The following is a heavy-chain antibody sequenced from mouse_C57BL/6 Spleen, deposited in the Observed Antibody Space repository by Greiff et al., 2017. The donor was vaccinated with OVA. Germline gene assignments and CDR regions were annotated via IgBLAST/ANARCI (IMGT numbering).Heavy chain of an antibody. V-gene: IGHV1-61*01. CDR3: ARWSGHYFDY. J-gene: IGHJ2*01. CDR2: IYPSDSET. Sequence: QVQLQQPGAELVRPGSSVKLSCKASGYTFTSYWMDWVKQRPGQGLEWIGNIYPSDSETPYNQKFKDKATLTVDKSSSTAYMQLSSLTSEDSAVYYCARWSGHYFDYWGQGTTLTVSS. D-gene: IGHD3-2*02. CDR1: GYTFTSYW.